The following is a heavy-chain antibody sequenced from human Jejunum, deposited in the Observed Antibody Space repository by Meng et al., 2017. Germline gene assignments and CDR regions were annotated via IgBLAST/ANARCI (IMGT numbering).Heavy chain of an antibody. V-gene: IGHV4-39*01. Sequence: QLQLQEAGPGLVKPSEPPSLTFTVTGGSVRGSRYYWGWCLQPPGKGLELIGSYYSNGNIYYGPSLKSRVTISVDTSETQFALRLSSVTAADTAVYYCARRDDFLSGNYFGFDYWGQGTLVTVSS. CDR3: ARRDDFLSGNYFGFDY. J-gene: IGHJ4*02. CDR1: GGSVRGSRYY. CDR2: YYSNGNI. D-gene: IGHD3-3*01.